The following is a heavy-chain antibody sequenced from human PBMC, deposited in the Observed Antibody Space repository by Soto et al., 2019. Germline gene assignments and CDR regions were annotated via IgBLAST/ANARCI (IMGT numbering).Heavy chain of an antibody. V-gene: IGHV3-53*01. CDR1: GFTVSSNY. J-gene: IGHJ3*02. CDR3: ARDPRPYCSGGSCYSDAFDI. CDR2: IYSGGST. D-gene: IGHD2-15*01. Sequence: PGGSLRLSCAASGFTVSSNYMSWVRQAPGKGLEWVSVIYSGGSTYYADSVKGRFTISRDNSKNTLYLQMNSLRAEDTAVYYCARDPRPYCSGGSCYSDAFDIWGQGTMVTVSS.